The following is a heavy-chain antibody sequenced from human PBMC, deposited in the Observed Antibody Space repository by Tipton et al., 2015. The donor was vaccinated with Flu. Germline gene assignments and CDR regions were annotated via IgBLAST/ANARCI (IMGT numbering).Heavy chain of an antibody. D-gene: IGHD4-11*01. CDR3: ARRDYSNYVSEPKNWFDS. J-gene: IGHJ5*01. CDR1: GDSIRSNYY. V-gene: IGHV4-38-2*02. Sequence: TLSLTCTVSGDSIRSNYYWAWIRQPPGKGLEWIGQISRSGITYYNSSLQSRVTLSVDSSRNQFSLKVRSVTASDTAIYYCARRDYSNYVSEPKNWFDSWGQGTLVTVSS. CDR2: ISRSGIT.